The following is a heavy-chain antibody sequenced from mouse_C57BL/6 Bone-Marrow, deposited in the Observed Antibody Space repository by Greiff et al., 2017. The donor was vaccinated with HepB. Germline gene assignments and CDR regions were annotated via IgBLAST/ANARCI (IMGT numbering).Heavy chain of an antibody. V-gene: IGHV1-81*01. J-gene: IGHJ3*01. CDR1: GYTFTSYG. Sequence: QVQLQQSGAELARPGASVKLSCKASGYTFTSYGISWVKQRTGQGLEWIGEIYPRSGNTYYNEKFKGKATLTADKSSSTAYMELRTLTSEDSAVYFCATGFITPVVHWGQGTLVTVSA. CDR2: IYPRSGNT. D-gene: IGHD1-1*01. CDR3: ATGFITPVVH.